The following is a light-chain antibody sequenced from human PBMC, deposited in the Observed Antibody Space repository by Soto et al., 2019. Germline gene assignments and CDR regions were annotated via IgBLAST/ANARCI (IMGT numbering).Light chain of an antibody. Sequence: DIQMTQSPSTLSAFEGDRVTITCRASQSISSWLAWYRQKPGKAPKLLIYKASSLESGVPSRFSGSGSGTEFTLTISSLQPDDFATYYCQQYNSDSWTFGQGTKVEIK. CDR2: KAS. CDR1: QSISSW. CDR3: QQYNSDSWT. V-gene: IGKV1-5*03. J-gene: IGKJ1*01.